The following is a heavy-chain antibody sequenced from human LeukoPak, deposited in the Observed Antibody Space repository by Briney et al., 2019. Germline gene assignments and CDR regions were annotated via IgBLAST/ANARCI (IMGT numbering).Heavy chain of an antibody. J-gene: IGHJ4*02. Sequence: PSETLSLTCAVSGGSLSSNNWWSWVRQPPGKGLEWIGEISHSGRTNYNPSLKSRVTMSVDKSKDQLSLALSTVTAADTAVYYCVRGLYASVSYWGQGNLVTVSS. V-gene: IGHV4-4*02. CDR1: GGSLSSNNW. CDR3: VRGLYASVSY. D-gene: IGHD2/OR15-2a*01. CDR2: ISHSGRT.